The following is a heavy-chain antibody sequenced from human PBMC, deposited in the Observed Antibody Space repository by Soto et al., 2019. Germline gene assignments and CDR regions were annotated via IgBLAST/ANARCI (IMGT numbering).Heavy chain of an antibody. V-gene: IGHV1-46*01. CDR3: AREELLLVYYYGMDV. D-gene: IGHD2-15*01. CDR2: INPSGGST. CDR1: GCTFTSYY. Sequence: VPVKVYCKASGCTFTSYYVDWVQHAHGQGLEWMGIINPSGGSTSYAQKFQGRVTMTRDTATSTVYMELSSLRSEDTVVDYWAREELLLVYYYGMDVWGQGTTVAVCS. J-gene: IGHJ6*02.